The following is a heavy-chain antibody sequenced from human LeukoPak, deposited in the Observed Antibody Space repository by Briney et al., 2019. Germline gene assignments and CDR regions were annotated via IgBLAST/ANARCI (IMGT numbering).Heavy chain of an antibody. Sequence: GGSLRLSCAASGFAVSTNCLSWVRQAPGKGLEWVSVIYSDGSTYYTDSVKGRFTISRDNSKNTLYLQVNSLRPEDTAVYYCARDQRSESYYPWGWFDPWGQGTLVTASS. CDR2: IYSDGST. J-gene: IGHJ5*02. D-gene: IGHD1-26*01. CDR3: ARDQRSESYYPWGWFDP. V-gene: IGHV3-66*02. CDR1: GFAVSTNC.